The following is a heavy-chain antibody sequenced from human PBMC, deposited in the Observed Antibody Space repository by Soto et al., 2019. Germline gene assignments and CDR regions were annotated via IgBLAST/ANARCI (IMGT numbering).Heavy chain of an antibody. D-gene: IGHD4-17*01. Sequence: SVKVSCKASGGTFSSYTISWVRQAPGQGLEWMGRIIPILGIANYAQKFQGRVTITADKSTSTAYMELSSLRSGDTAVYYCARVPLRDYSFSGAFDIWGQGTMVTVSS. CDR1: GGTFSSYT. J-gene: IGHJ3*02. CDR2: IIPILGIA. CDR3: ARVPLRDYSFSGAFDI. V-gene: IGHV1-69*02.